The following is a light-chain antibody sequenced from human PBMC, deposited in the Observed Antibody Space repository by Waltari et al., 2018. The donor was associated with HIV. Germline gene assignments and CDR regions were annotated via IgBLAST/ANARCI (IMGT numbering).Light chain of an antibody. Sequence: QSALTQPASVSGSPGQSLTISCTGTRSAVGGYNYVSWYQQHPGKAPKLMIYEVRNRPSGVSNRFSGSKSGNTASLTISGLQAEDEADYYCSSYTSSSTLEFGGGTKLTVL. J-gene: IGLJ2*01. V-gene: IGLV2-14*01. CDR3: SSYTSSSTLE. CDR1: RSAVGGYNY. CDR2: EVR.